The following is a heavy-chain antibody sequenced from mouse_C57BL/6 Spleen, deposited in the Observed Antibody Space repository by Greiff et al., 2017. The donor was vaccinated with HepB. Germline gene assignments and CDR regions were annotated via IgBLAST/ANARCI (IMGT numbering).Heavy chain of an antibody. CDR1: GYTFTDYY. CDR3: AFRDFDY. Sequence: EVQLQQSGPELVKPGASVKISCKASGYTFTDYYMNWVKQSHGKSLEWIGDINPNNGGTSYNQKFKGKATLTVDKSSSTAYMELRSLTSEDSAVYYCAFRDFDYWGQGTTLTVSS. V-gene: IGHV1-26*01. D-gene: IGHD3-3*01. CDR2: INPNNGGT. J-gene: IGHJ2*01.